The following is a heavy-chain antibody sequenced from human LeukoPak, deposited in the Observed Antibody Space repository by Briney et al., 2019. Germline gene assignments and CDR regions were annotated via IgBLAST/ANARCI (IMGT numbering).Heavy chain of an antibody. Sequence: GGSLRLSCAASGFTFSSYAMHWVRQAPGKGLEWVAVISYDGSNKYYADSVKGRFTISRDNAKNSLYLQMNSLRAEDTAVYYCASAGYSSGWYDHDAFDIWGQGTMVTVSS. CDR1: GFTFSSYA. J-gene: IGHJ3*02. CDR2: ISYDGSNK. CDR3: ASAGYSSGWYDHDAFDI. V-gene: IGHV3-30-3*01. D-gene: IGHD6-19*01.